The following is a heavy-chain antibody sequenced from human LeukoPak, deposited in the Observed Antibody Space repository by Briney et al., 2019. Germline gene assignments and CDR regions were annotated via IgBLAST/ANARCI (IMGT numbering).Heavy chain of an antibody. CDR2: ISGSGGST. Sequence: GGSLRLSCAASGFTFSSYAMSWVRQAPGKGLEWVSAISGSGGSTYYADSVKGRFTISRDNSKNTLYLQMNSLRADDTAVYYCARQLGYCSDGNCYFDYWGQGTLVTVSS. V-gene: IGHV3-23*01. CDR3: ARQLGYCSDGNCYFDY. J-gene: IGHJ4*02. CDR1: GFTFSSYA. D-gene: IGHD2-15*01.